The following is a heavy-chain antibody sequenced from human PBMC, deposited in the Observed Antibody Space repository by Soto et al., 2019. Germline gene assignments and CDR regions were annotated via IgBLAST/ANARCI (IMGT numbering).Heavy chain of an antibody. V-gene: IGHV4-59*08. J-gene: IGHJ5*02. CDR2: IYYSGST. CDR3: ARLPYYCSGGSCYSGHWFDP. D-gene: IGHD2-15*01. CDR1: GGSISSYY. Sequence: ETLSLTCTVSGGSISSYYWSWIRQPPGKGLEWIGYIYYSGSTNYNPSLKSRVTISVDTSKNQFSLKLSSVTAADTAVYYCARLPYYCSGGSCYSGHWFDPWGQGTLVTVSS.